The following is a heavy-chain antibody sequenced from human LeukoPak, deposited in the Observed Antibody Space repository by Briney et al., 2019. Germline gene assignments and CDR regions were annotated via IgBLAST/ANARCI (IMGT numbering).Heavy chain of an antibody. D-gene: IGHD3-10*01. CDR3: AKAVGLLWFGELEY. Sequence: GGSLRLSCAASGFPFDDYAMHWVRPAPGKGLEWVSLISGDGGSTYYSDSVKGRFTISRDNSKNSLYLQMNSLRTEDTALYYCAKAVGLLWFGELEYWGQGTLVTVSS. J-gene: IGHJ4*02. CDR2: ISGDGGST. CDR1: GFPFDDYA. V-gene: IGHV3-43*02.